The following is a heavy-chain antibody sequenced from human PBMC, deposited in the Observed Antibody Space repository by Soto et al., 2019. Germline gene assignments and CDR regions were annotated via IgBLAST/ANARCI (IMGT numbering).Heavy chain of an antibody. J-gene: IGHJ6*02. CDR3: AKSVRYSSSWQQGPYYYYGMDV. D-gene: IGHD6-13*01. CDR1: GFTFSSYG. V-gene: IGHV3-30*18. CDR2: ISYDGSNK. Sequence: QVQLVESGGGVVQPGRSLRLSCAASGFTFSSYGMHWVRQAPGKGLEWVAVISYDGSNKYYADSVKGRFTISRDNSKNTLYLQMNSLRAEDTAVSYCAKSVRYSSSWQQGPYYYYGMDVWGQGTTVTVSS.